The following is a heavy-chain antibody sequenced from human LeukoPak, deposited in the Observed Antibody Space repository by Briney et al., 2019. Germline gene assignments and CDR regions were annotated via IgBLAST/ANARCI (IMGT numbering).Heavy chain of an antibody. V-gene: IGHV3-30*18. CDR3: AKDPYDIVVVVAATINDY. CDR2: ISYDGSNK. J-gene: IGHJ4*02. CDR1: GFTFSSYG. Sequence: PGGSLRLSCAASGFTFSSYGMHWVRQAPGKGLEWVAVISYDGSNKYYADSVKGRFTISRDNSKNTLYLQMNSLRAEDTAVYYCAKDPYDIVVVVAATINDYWGQGTLVTVSS. D-gene: IGHD2-15*01.